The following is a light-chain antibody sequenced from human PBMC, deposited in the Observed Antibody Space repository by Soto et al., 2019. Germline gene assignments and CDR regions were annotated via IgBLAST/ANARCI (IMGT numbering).Light chain of an antibody. CDR2: AVS. V-gene: IGLV2-14*01. Sequence: ALTQPASVSGSPGQSITISCTGTSSDVGGYNYVSWYQQHPGRATKLMIYAVSNRPSGVSNRFSGSKSGNTASLTISGLQAEDEADYYCSSYSSSSSVVFGGGTKLTVL. J-gene: IGLJ2*01. CDR3: SSYSSSSSVV. CDR1: SSDVGGYNY.